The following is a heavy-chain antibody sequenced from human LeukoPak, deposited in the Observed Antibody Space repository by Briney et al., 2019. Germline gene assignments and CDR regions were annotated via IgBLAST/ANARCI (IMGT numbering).Heavy chain of an antibody. Sequence: GASVKVSCKASGYTFTSYGISWVRQAPGQGLEWMGWISAYNGNTNYAQKLQGRVTMTTDTSTSTAYMELRSLRSDDTAVHYCARGDYYDSSGYNNWFDPWGQGTLVTVSS. D-gene: IGHD3-22*01. CDR3: ARGDYYDSSGYNNWFDP. CDR2: ISAYNGNT. CDR1: GYTFTSYG. J-gene: IGHJ5*02. V-gene: IGHV1-18*01.